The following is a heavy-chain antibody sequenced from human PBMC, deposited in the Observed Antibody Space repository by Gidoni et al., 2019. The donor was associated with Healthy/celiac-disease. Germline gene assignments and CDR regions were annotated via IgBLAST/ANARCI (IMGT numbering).Heavy chain of an antibody. CDR1: VGSFSRSNR. Sequence: QVQLQESGPGLVKPSGTLSLPCAVSVGSFSRSNRWSWVRQPPGKGLEWIGEIYHSGSTNYNPSLKSRVTISVDKSKNQFSLKLSSVTAADTAVYYCAISTYCSSTSCLDYWGQGTLVTVSS. J-gene: IGHJ4*02. D-gene: IGHD2-2*01. V-gene: IGHV4-4*02. CDR3: AISTYCSSTSCLDY. CDR2: IYHSGST.